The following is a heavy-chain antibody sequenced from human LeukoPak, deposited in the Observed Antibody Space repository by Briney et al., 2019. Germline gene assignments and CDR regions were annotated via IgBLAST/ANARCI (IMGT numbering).Heavy chain of an antibody. Sequence: ASVKVSCKVSGYTLTELSMHWVRQAPGKGLEWMGGFDPEDGETIYAQKFQGRVTMTEDTSTDTAYMELSSLRSEDTAVYYCATDVWRCSGGSCYKEGYGMDVWGQGTTVTVSS. J-gene: IGHJ6*02. CDR1: GYTLTELS. CDR3: ATDVWRCSGGSCYKEGYGMDV. V-gene: IGHV1-24*01. CDR2: FDPEDGET. D-gene: IGHD2-15*01.